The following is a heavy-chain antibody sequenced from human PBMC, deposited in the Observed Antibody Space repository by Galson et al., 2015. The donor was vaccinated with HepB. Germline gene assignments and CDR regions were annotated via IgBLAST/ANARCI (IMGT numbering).Heavy chain of an antibody. CDR1: GFSLRTRGVG. CDR3: AQASASRWWRYFQH. CDR2: IYWDDDK. D-gene: IGHD6-13*01. Sequence: PALVKPTQTLTLTCTFSGFSLRTRGVGVGWIRQPPGKALEWLALIYWDDDKRYSPPLKTRLTITKDTSKNQVVLTMTNMDPVDTATYYCAQASASRWWRYFQHWGQGTLVTVSS. V-gene: IGHV2-5*02. J-gene: IGHJ1*01.